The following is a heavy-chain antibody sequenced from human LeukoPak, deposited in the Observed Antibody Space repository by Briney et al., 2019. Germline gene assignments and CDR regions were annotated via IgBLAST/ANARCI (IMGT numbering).Heavy chain of an antibody. CDR3: ARDRGAYYDILTGLGRIDWFDP. CDR2: IIPIFGTA. V-gene: IGHV1-69*13. Sequence: ASVKVSCKASGGTFSSYAISWVRQAPGQGLEWMGGIIPIFGTANYAQKYQGRVTITADESTSTAYMELSSLRSEDTAVYYCARDRGAYYDILTGLGRIDWFDPWGQGTLVTVSS. D-gene: IGHD3-9*01. CDR1: GGTFSSYA. J-gene: IGHJ5*02.